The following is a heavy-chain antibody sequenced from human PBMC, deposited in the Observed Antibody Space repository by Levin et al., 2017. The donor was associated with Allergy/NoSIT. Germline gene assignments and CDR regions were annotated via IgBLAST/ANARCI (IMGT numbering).Heavy chain of an antibody. Sequence: GGSLRLSCEASGFTFNDFAMHWVRQIPGKGLEWVTGIMWNSARMDYADSVKGRFTISRDNGKKSLYPEMNALRVEDTALYYCVKDRSSVDNWNYGGPFESWGQGTLVTVSS. D-gene: IGHD1-7*01. V-gene: IGHV3-9*01. CDR1: GFTFNDFA. CDR2: IMWNSARM. CDR3: VKDRSSVDNWNYGGPFES. J-gene: IGHJ4*02.